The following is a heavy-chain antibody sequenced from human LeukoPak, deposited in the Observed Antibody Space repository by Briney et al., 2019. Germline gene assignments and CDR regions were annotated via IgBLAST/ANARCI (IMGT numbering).Heavy chain of an antibody. V-gene: IGHV4-39*01. CDR2: IYYSGNT. D-gene: IGHD4-17*01. CDR1: GGSISSNNYY. Sequence: SETLSLTCTVSGGSISSNNYYWGWSRQPPGKGLEWIGTIYYSGNTYYNPSLKSRVTMSVDTSKNQFSLKLSSVTAADTAVYYCARSSSTTVTTFDYWGQGSLVTVSS. J-gene: IGHJ4*02. CDR3: ARSSSTTVTTFDY.